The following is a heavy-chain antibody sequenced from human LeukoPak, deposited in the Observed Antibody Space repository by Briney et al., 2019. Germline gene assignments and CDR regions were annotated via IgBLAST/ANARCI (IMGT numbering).Heavy chain of an antibody. J-gene: IGHJ5*02. CDR3: ARESWGVTTGANWFDP. CDR1: GFAFSSYV. Sequence: GGSLRLSCAASGFAFSSYVMSWVRQAPGKGLEWVSAISCSGGSTYYADSVKGRFTISRDNAKNSLYLQMNSLRAEDTAVYYCARESWGVTTGANWFDPWGQGTLVTVSS. D-gene: IGHD4-17*01. CDR2: ISCSGGST. V-gene: IGHV3-23*01.